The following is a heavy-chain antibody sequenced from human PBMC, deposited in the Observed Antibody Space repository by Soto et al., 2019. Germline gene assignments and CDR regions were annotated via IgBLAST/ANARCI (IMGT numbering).Heavy chain of an antibody. Sequence: EVQLLQSGGDLAQPGASLRLSCEASGFIFSNYAMSWVRQVPGKGPEWVSLISGGGDRTYYVDSVRDRFTISRDNSRNTLYLQMNSLRVEDTAIYYCAKNRPGTRFCSAGTCQFFFDYWGQGALVTVSS. D-gene: IGHD2-15*01. V-gene: IGHV3-23*01. CDR3: AKNRPGTRFCSAGTCQFFFDY. CDR1: GFIFSNYA. CDR2: ISGGGDRT. J-gene: IGHJ4*02.